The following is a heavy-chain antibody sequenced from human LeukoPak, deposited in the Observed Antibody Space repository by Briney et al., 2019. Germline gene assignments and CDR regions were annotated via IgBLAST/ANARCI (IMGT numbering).Heavy chain of an antibody. CDR3: ATGYGYDYSLY. J-gene: IGHJ4*02. Sequence: ASGKASCKVSGATVTGFSIHWVREAPGHRLEWRGGFDPEDCARIFAQKFQGRATMTEDTSTDTDYMDLSSLRSADTAVSYCATGYGYDYSLYWGQGTLVTVSS. CDR1: GATVTGFS. V-gene: IGHV1-24*01. CDR2: FDPEDCAR. D-gene: IGHD5-18*01.